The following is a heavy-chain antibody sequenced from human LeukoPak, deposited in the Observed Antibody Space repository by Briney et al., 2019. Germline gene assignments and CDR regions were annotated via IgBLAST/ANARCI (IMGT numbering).Heavy chain of an antibody. Sequence: GGSLRLSCAASGFTFDDYAMHWVRQAPGKGLEWVSGISWNSGSIGYADSVKGRFTISRDNAKNSLYLQMNSLRAEDTALYYCAKEGILLYHFDYWGQGTLVTVSS. CDR1: GFTFDDYA. J-gene: IGHJ4*02. CDR2: ISWNSGSI. V-gene: IGHV3-9*01. D-gene: IGHD2-8*01. CDR3: AKEGILLYHFDY.